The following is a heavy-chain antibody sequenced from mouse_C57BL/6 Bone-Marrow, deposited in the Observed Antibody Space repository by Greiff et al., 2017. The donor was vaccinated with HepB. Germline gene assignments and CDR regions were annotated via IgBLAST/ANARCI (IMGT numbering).Heavy chain of an antibody. CDR1: GFTFSSYA. V-gene: IGHV5-4*03. CDR3: ARVYVSSLYYFDY. Sequence: EVMLVESGGGLVKPGGSLKVSCAASGFTFSSYAMSWVRQTPEKRLEWVATISDGGSYTYYPDNVKGRFTISRDNAKNNLYLQMSHLKSEDTAMYYCARVYVSSLYYFDYWGQGTTLTVSS. J-gene: IGHJ2*01. CDR2: ISDGGSYT. D-gene: IGHD1-1*01.